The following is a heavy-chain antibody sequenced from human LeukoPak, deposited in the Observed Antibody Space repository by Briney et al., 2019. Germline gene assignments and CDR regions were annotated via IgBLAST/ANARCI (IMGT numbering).Heavy chain of an antibody. Sequence: PGGSLRLSCAASGFTFSSYDMNWVRQAPGKGLEWVSYISSSGSIIYYADSVKGRFTISRDNAKNSLYLQMNSLRAEDTAVYYCAELGITMIGGVWGKGTTVTISS. V-gene: IGHV3-48*03. CDR1: GFTFSSYD. CDR2: ISSSGSII. CDR3: AELGITMIGGV. D-gene: IGHD3-10*02. J-gene: IGHJ6*04.